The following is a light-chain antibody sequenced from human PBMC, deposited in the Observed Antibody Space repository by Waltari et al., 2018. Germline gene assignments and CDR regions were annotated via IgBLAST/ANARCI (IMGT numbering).Light chain of an antibody. V-gene: IGLV2-14*03. CDR1: SSDVGHYDF. CDR2: NVN. J-gene: IGLJ1*01. CDR3: SSPSSSNTDV. Sequence: HSALTQPASVSGSPGQSITISCTGTSSDVGHYDFVSWYQQYPGKAPKLLIFNVNIRPSGVSDRFSASKSGNTASLTSSNLRAEDEADYFCSSPSSSNTDVFGTGTQVNVL.